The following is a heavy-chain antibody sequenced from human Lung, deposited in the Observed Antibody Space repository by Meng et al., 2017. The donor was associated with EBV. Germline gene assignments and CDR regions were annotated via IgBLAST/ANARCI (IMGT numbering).Heavy chain of an antibody. J-gene: IGHJ4*02. CDR3: ARVAWGVRGYYFDY. V-gene: IGHV4-4*03. CDR2: VDNSDNT. CDR1: GGYSSKSNW. Sequence: VPRQKSGPVVATPLGSRCLTCPVRGGYSSKSNWWCWIRQPPGTGPERTGEVDNSDNTNYSPSLKGRVTISVDTSKNQFSLELNSVTAADTAVDYCARVAWGVRGYYFDYWGQGILVTVSS. D-gene: IGHD3-10*01.